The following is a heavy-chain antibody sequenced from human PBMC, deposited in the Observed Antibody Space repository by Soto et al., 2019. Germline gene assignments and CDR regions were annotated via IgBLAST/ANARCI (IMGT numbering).Heavy chain of an antibody. CDR2: ISGSGASS. CDR3: AKDTVVVPAAGDAFEI. D-gene: IGHD2-2*01. J-gene: IGHJ3*02. Sequence: GGSLRLSCAAYGFTFSNYAMSWVRQAPGKGLEWVSSISGSGASSHYADSVKGRFTISRDKSTNTLYLQMNSLRAEDTAVYYCAKDTVVVPAAGDAFEIWGLGTLVTVSS. V-gene: IGHV3-23*01. CDR1: GFTFSNYA.